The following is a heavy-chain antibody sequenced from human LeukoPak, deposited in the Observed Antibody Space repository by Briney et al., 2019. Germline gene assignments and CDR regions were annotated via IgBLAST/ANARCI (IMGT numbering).Heavy chain of an antibody. CDR3: ARAMVRGVINFDY. J-gene: IGHJ4*02. Sequence: GGSLRLSCAASGFTFSSYGMHWVRQAPGKGLEWVAFIRYDGNNKYYADSVKGRFTISRDNSKNTLYLQMNSLRAEDTAVYYCARAMVRGVINFDYWGQGTLVTVSS. D-gene: IGHD3-10*01. CDR1: GFTFSSYG. CDR2: IRYDGNNK. V-gene: IGHV3-30*02.